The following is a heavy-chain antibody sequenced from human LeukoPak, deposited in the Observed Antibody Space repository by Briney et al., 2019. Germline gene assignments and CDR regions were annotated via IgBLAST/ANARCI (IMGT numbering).Heavy chain of an antibody. Sequence: SETLSLTCSVSGASINSYYWSWIRQPPAKGLEWIGYVYYSETTNYNPSLKSRVTISLDTSKTQFSLRLSSVTAADTAVYYCASQLGGTTFHWGQGILVTVSS. V-gene: IGHV4-59*01. CDR1: GASINSYY. D-gene: IGHD1-1*01. CDR2: VYYSETT. J-gene: IGHJ4*02. CDR3: ASQLGGTTFH.